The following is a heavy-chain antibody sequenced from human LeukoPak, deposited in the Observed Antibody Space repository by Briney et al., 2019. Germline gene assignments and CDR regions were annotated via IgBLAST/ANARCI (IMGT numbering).Heavy chain of an antibody. V-gene: IGHV3-48*02. CDR1: GGTFSSSA. CDR3: ASDPDGSGQNFDY. D-gene: IGHD3-10*01. Sequence: ASVKVSCKTSGGTFSSSAITWVRQAPGKGLEWLSYIGSSSDSIHYADSVKGRFTISRDNAKNSLYLQMNSLRDEDTALYYCASDPDGSGQNFDYWGQGTLVTVSS. J-gene: IGHJ4*02. CDR2: IGSSSDSI.